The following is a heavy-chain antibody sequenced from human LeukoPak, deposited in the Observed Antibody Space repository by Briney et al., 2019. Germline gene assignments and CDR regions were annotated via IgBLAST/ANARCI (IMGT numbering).Heavy chain of an antibody. Sequence: QPGGSLRLSCAASGFTFSSYAMSWVRQAPGKGLEWVSAISGSDGSTYYADSVKGRFTISRDNSKNTLYLQMNSLRAENTAVYYCAKEPHGWLSALVYDYWGQGTLVTVSS. CDR3: AKEPHGWLSALVYDY. D-gene: IGHD3-22*01. J-gene: IGHJ4*02. CDR1: GFTFSSYA. CDR2: ISGSDGST. V-gene: IGHV3-23*01.